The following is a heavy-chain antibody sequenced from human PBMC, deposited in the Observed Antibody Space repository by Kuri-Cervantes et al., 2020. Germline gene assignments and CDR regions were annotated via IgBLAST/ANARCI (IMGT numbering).Heavy chain of an antibody. CDR3: ARGQQDSAFDI. D-gene: IGHD1/OR15-1a*01. CDR1: GGSFSGYY. CDR2: INHSGST. J-gene: IGHJ3*02. Sequence: SETLSLTCAVYGGSFSGYYWSWIRQPPGKGLEWIGEINHSGSTNYNPSLKSRVTISVHTSKNQFSLKLSSVTAADTAVYYCARGQQDSAFDIWGQGTMVTVSS. V-gene: IGHV4-34*01.